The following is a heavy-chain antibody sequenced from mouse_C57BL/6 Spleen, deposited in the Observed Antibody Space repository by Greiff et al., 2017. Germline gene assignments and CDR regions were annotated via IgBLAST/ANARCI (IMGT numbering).Heavy chain of an antibody. V-gene: IGHV5-16*01. J-gene: IGHJ1*03. CDR2: INYDGSST. CDR1: GFTFSDYY. CDR3: ARDDGHWYFDV. D-gene: IGHD2-3*01. Sequence: EVKVVESEGGLVQPGSSMKLSCTASGFTFSDYYMAWVRQVPEKGLEWVANINYDGSSTYYLDSLKSRFIISRDNAKNILYLQMSSLKSEDTATYYCARDDGHWYFDVWGTGTTVTVSS.